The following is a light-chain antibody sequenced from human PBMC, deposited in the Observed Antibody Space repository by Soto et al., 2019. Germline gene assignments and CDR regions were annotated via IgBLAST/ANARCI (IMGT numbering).Light chain of an antibody. CDR1: QRFSSFF. V-gene: IGKV3-20*01. CDR3: HQYGRSPPWT. Sequence: ETGTTQSPATLSVSPGERDTLPCRASQRFSSFFLAWYQQKPGQAPRLLIYSAPSRPTGIPDRFTGSGSGTDFTLTISRLEPEDSAVYYCHQYGRSPPWTFGQGTKVDIK. CDR2: SAP. J-gene: IGKJ1*01.